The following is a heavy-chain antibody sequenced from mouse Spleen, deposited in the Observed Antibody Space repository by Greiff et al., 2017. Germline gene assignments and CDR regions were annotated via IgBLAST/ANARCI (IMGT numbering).Heavy chain of an antibody. D-gene: IGHD2-9*01. CDR2: IYPGDGDT. Sequence: QVQLQQSGAELVRPGSSVKISCKASGYAFSSYWMNWVKQRPGQGLEWIGQIYPGDGDTNYNGKFKGKATLTADKSSSTAYMQLSSLTSEDSAVYFCARRAFYGYDYWGQGTTLTVSS. J-gene: IGHJ2*01. CDR1: GYAFSSYW. CDR3: ARRAFYGYDY. V-gene: IGHV1-80*01.